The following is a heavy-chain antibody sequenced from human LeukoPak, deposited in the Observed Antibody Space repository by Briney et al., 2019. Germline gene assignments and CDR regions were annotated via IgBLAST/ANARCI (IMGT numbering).Heavy chain of an antibody. D-gene: IGHD3-22*01. CDR1: GGSFSGYY. Sequence: PSETLSLTCAVSGGSFSGYYWSWIRQPPEKGLEWIGEINHSGSTSYNLSLKSRVTMSVDTSKNQFSLKLSSVTAADTAVYYCARLSSRRFPPTYSFDRRNYFDYWGQGTLVTVSS. CDR2: INHSGST. V-gene: IGHV4-34*01. CDR3: ARLSSRRFPPTYSFDRRNYFDY. J-gene: IGHJ4*02.